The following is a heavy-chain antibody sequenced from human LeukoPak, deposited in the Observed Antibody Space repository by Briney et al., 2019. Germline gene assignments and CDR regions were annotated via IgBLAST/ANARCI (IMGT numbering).Heavy chain of an antibody. Sequence: SETLSLTCTVSGGSISSSSYYWGWIRQPPGKGLEWIGSIYYSGSTYYNPSLKSRVTISVDTSKNQFSLKLSSVTAADTAVYYCASDSASGWYFWGQGTLVTVSS. V-gene: IGHV4-39*01. J-gene: IGHJ4*02. CDR3: ASDSASGWYF. CDR2: IYYSGST. D-gene: IGHD6-19*01. CDR1: GGSISSSSYY.